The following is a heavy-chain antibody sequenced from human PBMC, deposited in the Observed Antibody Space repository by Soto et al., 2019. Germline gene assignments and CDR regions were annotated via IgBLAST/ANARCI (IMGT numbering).Heavy chain of an antibody. CDR3: AKDRKGDSGWDIDY. Sequence: PGGSLRLSCAASGFTFSSYEMNWVRQAPGKGLEWVSYISSSGSTIYYADSVKGRFTISRDSSKNTLYLQLNSLRAEDTAVYYCAKDRKGDSGWDIDYWGQGTLVTVSS. CDR1: GFTFSSYE. CDR2: ISSSGSTI. J-gene: IGHJ4*02. V-gene: IGHV3-48*03. D-gene: IGHD6-19*01.